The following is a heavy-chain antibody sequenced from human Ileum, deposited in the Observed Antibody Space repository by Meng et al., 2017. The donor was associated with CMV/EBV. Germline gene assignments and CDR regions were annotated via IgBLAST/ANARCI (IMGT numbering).Heavy chain of an antibody. V-gene: IGHV4-61*02. CDR3: ARMPYNWNYFDY. D-gene: IGHD1-20*01. Sequence: QVQLQESGPGLVKPSQTLSLNCNVSGASVSSGDYYWTWIRQPAGKGLQYIGRVYRTGSTNYNPSLKSRVTMFVDPSNNQFSLRLTSVTAADTAFYYCARMPYNWNYFDYWGQGTLVTVSS. J-gene: IGHJ4*02. CDR1: GASVSSGDYY. CDR2: VYRTGST.